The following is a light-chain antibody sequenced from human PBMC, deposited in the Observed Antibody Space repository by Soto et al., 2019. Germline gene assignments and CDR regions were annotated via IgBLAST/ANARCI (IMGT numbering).Light chain of an antibody. Sequence: IRMNKSPSPLSASVKESVTITWRASQSISHWVAGSKPTPGKEHNLRSEQASVLESGVPSRVSGGGSGTECTLTISGLQPDEVATYYCQQYDGYPWTFGQGTKVDIK. V-gene: IGKV1-5*03. CDR2: QAS. CDR1: QSISHW. CDR3: QQYDGYPWT. J-gene: IGKJ1*01.